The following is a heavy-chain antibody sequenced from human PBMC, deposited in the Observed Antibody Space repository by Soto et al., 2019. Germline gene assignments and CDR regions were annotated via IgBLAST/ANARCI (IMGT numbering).Heavy chain of an antibody. J-gene: IGHJ6*02. V-gene: IGHV3-30*18. CDR2: ISYDGSNK. Sequence: LRLSCAASGFTFSSYGMHWVRQAPGKGLEWVAVISYDGSNKYYADSVKGRFTISRDNSKNTLYLQMNSLRAEDTAVYYCAKCDGYSSSWFYLYYYYGMDVWGQGTTVTVSS. CDR3: AKCDGYSSSWFYLYYYYGMDV. D-gene: IGHD6-13*01. CDR1: GFTFSSYG.